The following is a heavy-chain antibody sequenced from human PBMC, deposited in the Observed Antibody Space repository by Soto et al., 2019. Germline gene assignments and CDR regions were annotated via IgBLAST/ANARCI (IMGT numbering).Heavy chain of an antibody. J-gene: IGHJ6*02. V-gene: IGHV5-10-1*01. CDR2: IDPSDSYT. Sequence: GESRTLSCKGSGYSFTSYWISWVRQMPGKGLEWMGRIDPSDSYTNYSPSFQGHVTISADKSISTAYLQWSSLKASDTAMYYCARRCLTGDSYYCYGMDVWGQGTTVTVS. CDR3: ARRCLTGDSYYCYGMDV. D-gene: IGHD7-27*01. CDR1: GYSFTSYW.